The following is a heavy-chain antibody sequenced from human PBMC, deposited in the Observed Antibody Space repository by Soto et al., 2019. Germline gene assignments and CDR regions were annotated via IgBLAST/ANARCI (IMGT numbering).Heavy chain of an antibody. D-gene: IGHD6-19*01. V-gene: IGHV4-31*03. Sequence: QVQLQESGPGLVKPSQTLSLTCTVSGGSISSGGYYWSWIRQHPGKGLEWIGYIYYSGSTYYNPSLKRRGTISVDTSKNQCARKLSSVTAADTAVYYCARTLRIAGADYWGQGTLVTVSS. CDR1: GGSISSGGYY. J-gene: IGHJ4*02. CDR3: ARTLRIAGADY. CDR2: IYYSGST.